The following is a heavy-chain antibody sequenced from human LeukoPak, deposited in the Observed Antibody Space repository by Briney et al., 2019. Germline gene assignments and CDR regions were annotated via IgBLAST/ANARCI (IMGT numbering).Heavy chain of an antibody. CDR2: IKGDGSST. D-gene: IGHD5-18*01. CDR1: GFTFSSCW. CDR3: ARDGYSFGHDFDY. J-gene: IGHJ4*02. V-gene: IGHV3-74*01. Sequence: GGSLRLSCAASGFTFSSCWMHWVRHTPGKGLVWVSRIKGDGSSTSYADSVKGRFTISRDNAKNTLYLQMNSLRAEDTAVYYCARDGYSFGHDFDYWGQGTLVTVSS.